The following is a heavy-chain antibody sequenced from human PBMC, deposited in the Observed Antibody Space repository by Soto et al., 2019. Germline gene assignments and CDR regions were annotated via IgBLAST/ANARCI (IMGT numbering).Heavy chain of an antibody. CDR3: ARDENYYDSSGYYFVARDDAFDI. CDR1: GYSISSDNY. J-gene: IGHJ3*02. D-gene: IGHD3-22*01. CDR2: ICHGAST. V-gene: IGHV4-38-2*02. Sequence: SGTLSLTCAVSGYSISSDNYWCWIRQPAGKGLEWFGIICHGASTYYNPSLKSRVTISGDTSKNQFSLKLGSVTAADTAVYYCARDENYYDSSGYYFVARDDAFDIRCQGTMVTVSS.